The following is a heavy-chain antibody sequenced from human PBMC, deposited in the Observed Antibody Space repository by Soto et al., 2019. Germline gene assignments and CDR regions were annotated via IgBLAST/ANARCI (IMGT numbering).Heavy chain of an antibody. CDR1: GFTFSSYG. J-gene: IGHJ5*02. V-gene: IGHV3-30*18. Sequence: GESLRISCAASGFTFSSYGMHWVRQAPGKGLEWVAVISYDGSNKYYADSVKGRFTISRDNSKNTLYLQMNSLRAEDTAVYYCAKDRGYSWFDPWGQGTLVTVSS. CDR3: AKDRGYSWFDP. CDR2: ISYDGSNK.